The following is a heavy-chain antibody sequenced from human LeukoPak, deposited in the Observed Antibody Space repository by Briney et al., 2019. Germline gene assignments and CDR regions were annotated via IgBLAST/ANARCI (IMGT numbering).Heavy chain of an antibody. J-gene: IGHJ4*02. D-gene: IGHD3-22*01. Sequence: SETLSLTCTVSGGSISSGGYYWSWIRQHPGKGLEWIGYIYYSGSTYHNPSLKSRVTISVDTSKNQFSLKLSSVTAADTAVYYCARDQEGSGYRFDYWGQGTLVTVSS. CDR3: ARDQEGSGYRFDY. CDR2: IYYSGST. CDR1: GGSISSGGYY. V-gene: IGHV4-31*03.